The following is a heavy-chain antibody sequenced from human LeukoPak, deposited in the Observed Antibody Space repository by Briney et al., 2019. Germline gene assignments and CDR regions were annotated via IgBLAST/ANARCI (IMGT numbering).Heavy chain of an antibody. CDR2: ISIGGNGK. CDR1: TFTFSDSV. Sequence: GGSLTLSCVPSTFTFSDSVMHWVRQAPGKGREWGSDISIGGNGKLYADSVRGRITISRDNPKKALYLEMNSLSAEDTAVYYCAKEVRTSGRAGIFGYWGQGTLVTVSS. J-gene: IGHJ4*02. V-gene: IGHV3-30*04. CDR3: AKEVRTSGRAGIFGY. D-gene: IGHD2-2*01.